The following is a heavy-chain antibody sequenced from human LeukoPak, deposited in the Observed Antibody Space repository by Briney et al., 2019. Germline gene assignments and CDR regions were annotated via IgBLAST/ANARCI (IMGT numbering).Heavy chain of an antibody. Sequence: SETLSLTCTVSGGSISSYYWSWLRQPPGKGLEGMGYIYYSGNTNYNPSLKSRVTISVDTSKNQFSLKLSSVTAADTAVYYCARRDRDYYDSSGRDAFDIWGQGTMVTVSS. CDR1: GGSISSYY. CDR3: ARRDRDYYDSSGRDAFDI. J-gene: IGHJ3*02. D-gene: IGHD3-22*01. CDR2: IYYSGNT. V-gene: IGHV4-59*01.